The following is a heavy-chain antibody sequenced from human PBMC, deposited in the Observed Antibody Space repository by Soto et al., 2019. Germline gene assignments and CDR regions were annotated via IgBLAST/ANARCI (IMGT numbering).Heavy chain of an antibody. J-gene: IGHJ4*02. D-gene: IGHD2-8*01. CDR3: AKNGLDNSPSSIDS. CDR2: ISGSGGGT. V-gene: IGHV3-23*01. Sequence: GGSLRLSCAASGFTFSSYAMSWVRQAPGKGLEWVSTISGSGGGTYYADSMKGRFTIYRDNSKNTLYLQMYSLRAEDTALYYCAKNGLDNSPSSIDSWGPGSLVTVSS. CDR1: GFTFSSYA.